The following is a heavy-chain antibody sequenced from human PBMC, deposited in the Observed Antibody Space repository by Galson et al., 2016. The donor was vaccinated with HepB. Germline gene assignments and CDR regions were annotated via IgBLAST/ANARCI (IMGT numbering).Heavy chain of an antibody. V-gene: IGHV1-18*01. CDR1: GDIFTSYG. CDR3: ATRLTVTEFDY. D-gene: IGHD4-11*01. J-gene: IGHJ4*02. CDR2: ISAYNGDT. Sequence: SVTVSCKASGDIFTSYGISWVRQAPGQGLEWLGWISAYNGDTNYAQKVQGRVTMTTDTSTGTAYMELRSLRSDDTAVYYCATRLTVTEFDYWGQGTLVTVSS.